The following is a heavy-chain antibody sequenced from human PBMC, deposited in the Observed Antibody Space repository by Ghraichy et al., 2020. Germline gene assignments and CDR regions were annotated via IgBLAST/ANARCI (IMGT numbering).Heavy chain of an antibody. CDR2: ISGGGDTT. V-gene: IGHV3-23*01. CDR3: NLMVGSSSPFYYGMDV. J-gene: IGHJ6*02. CDR1: GIRISSYA. D-gene: IGHD2-8*01. Sequence: GGSLRLSCEASGIRISSYAMSWVRQAPGKGLEWVSAISGGGDTTYHADSLQGRFTISRDISKNTLYLQMNNLRAEDTAVFYCNLMVGSSSPFYYGMDVWGQGTTVTVSS.